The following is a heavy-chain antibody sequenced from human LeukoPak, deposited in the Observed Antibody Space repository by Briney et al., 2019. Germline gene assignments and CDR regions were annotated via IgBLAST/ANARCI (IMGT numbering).Heavy chain of an antibody. J-gene: IGHJ4*02. CDR2: IYYSGST. Sequence: SETLSLTCNVSGASISSYYWSWIRQPPGKGLEWIGYIYYSGSTNYNPSLKSRVTISVDTSKNQFSLKLSSVTAADTAVYYCARGNLAYCGGDCYPLFDYWGQGTLVTVSS. CDR3: ARGNLAYCGGDCYPLFDY. V-gene: IGHV4-59*01. D-gene: IGHD2-21*02. CDR1: GASISSYY.